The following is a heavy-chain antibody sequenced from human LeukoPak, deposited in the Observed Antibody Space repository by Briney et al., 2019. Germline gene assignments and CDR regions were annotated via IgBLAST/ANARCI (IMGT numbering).Heavy chain of an antibody. V-gene: IGHV3-43*02. Sequence: GGSLRLSCAASGFTFDDYAMHWVRQAPGKGLEWVSLISGDGGSTYYADSVKGRFTISRDNSKNSLYLQMNSLRTEDTALYYCAKDPSHYYDSSGYYLDYWGQGTLVNVSS. CDR1: GFTFDDYA. D-gene: IGHD3-22*01. CDR3: AKDPSHYYDSSGYYLDY. J-gene: IGHJ4*02. CDR2: ISGDGGST.